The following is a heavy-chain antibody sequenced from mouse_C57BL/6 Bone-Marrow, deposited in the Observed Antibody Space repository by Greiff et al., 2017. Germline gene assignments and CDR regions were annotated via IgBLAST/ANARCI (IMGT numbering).Heavy chain of an antibody. CDR2: IDPSDSYT. V-gene: IGHV1-69*01. J-gene: IGHJ1*03. CDR1: GYTFTSYW. Sequence: VQLQQPGAELVMPGASVKLSCKASGYTFTSYWMHWVKQRPGQGLEWIGEIDPSDSYTNYNQKFKGKSTLTVDKSSSTAYMQLSSLTSEDSAVYYCASGYWYFDVWGTGTTVTVSS. CDR3: ASGYWYFDV.